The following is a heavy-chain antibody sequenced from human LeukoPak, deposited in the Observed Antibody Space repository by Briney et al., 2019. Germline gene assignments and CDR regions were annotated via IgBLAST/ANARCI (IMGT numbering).Heavy chain of an antibody. CDR2: ISPNSGGT. Sequence: ASVKVSCKASGYSFSIYYIHWVRQAPGQGLEWMGWISPNSGGTNYAQKFQGRVTMTRDTSIDTASMELTSLTSDDTAIYYCAREGTGDYNSRCSHGFDIWGQGTVVTVSS. CDR3: AREGTGDYNSRCSHGFDI. CDR1: GYSFSIYY. D-gene: IGHD3-10*01. J-gene: IGHJ3*02. V-gene: IGHV1-2*02.